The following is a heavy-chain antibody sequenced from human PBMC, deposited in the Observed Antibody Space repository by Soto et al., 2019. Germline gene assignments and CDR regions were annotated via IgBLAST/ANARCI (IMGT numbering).Heavy chain of an antibody. CDR2: ISAYNGNT. J-gene: IGHJ2*01. Sequence: QVPLVQSGAEVKKPGASVKVSCKASGYTFTSYGISWVRQAPGQGLEWMGWISAYNGNTNYAQKLQGRVTMTTHTSKRTAYMEMRILRSDDTAVYYCAGGGITMVRGWYVELWGRGTLVTVSS. CDR1: GYTFTSYG. D-gene: IGHD3-10*01. CDR3: AGGGITMVRGWYVEL. V-gene: IGHV1-18*04.